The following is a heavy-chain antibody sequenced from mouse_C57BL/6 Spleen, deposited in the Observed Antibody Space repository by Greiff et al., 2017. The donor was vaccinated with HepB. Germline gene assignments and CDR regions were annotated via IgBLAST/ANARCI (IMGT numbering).Heavy chain of an antibody. J-gene: IGHJ2*01. Sequence: VQLQQPGTELVKPGASVKLSCKASGYTFTSYWMHWVKQRPGQGLEWIGNINPSNGGTNYNEKFKGKATLTVDKSSSTAYMQLSSLTSEDSAVYYCARGGGTTVVGFDYWGQGTTLTVAS. D-gene: IGHD1-1*01. CDR1: GYTFTSYW. V-gene: IGHV1-53*01. CDR3: ARGGGTTVVGFDY. CDR2: INPSNGGT.